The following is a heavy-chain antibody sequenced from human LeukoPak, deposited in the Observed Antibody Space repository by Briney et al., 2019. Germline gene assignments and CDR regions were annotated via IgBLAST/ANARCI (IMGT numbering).Heavy chain of an antibody. V-gene: IGHV5-51*01. D-gene: IGHD4-17*01. CDR2: IYPGDSDT. CDR3: VRGNQKYGDYVRD. J-gene: IGHJ4*02. CDR1: GYTFNKNY. Sequence: GESLKISCKASGYTFNKNYIAWVRQVSGKGLEWMGIIYPGDSDTRYSPSFQGHVTVSADESISTAFLQWSSVEATDSAMYYCVRGNQKYGDYVRDWGQGTLVTISS.